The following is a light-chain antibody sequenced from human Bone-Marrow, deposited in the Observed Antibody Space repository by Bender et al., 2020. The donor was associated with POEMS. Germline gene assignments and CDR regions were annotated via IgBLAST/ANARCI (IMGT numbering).Light chain of an antibody. J-gene: IGLJ2*01. CDR1: ALPKQY. CDR3: QSADSSGTYVV. V-gene: IGLV3-25*03. CDR2: KDT. Sequence: SYDLTQPPSVSVSPGQTASITCSGDALPKQYAYWYQQKAGQAPVMVISKDTERPSGTPERFSGSSSGTTVTLTISGVQAEDEADYYCQSADSSGTYVVFAGGTKLTVL.